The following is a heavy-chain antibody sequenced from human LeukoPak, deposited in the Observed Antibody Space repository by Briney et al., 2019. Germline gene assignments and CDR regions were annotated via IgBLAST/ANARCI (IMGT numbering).Heavy chain of an antibody. CDR1: GGSISSGGYS. D-gene: IGHD3-22*01. V-gene: IGHV4-30-2*01. CDR2: IYHSGST. Sequence: SQTLSLTCAVSGGSISSGGYSWSWIRQPPGKGLEWIGYIYHSGSTYYHPSLKSRVTISVDRFKNQFSLKLSSVTAADTAVYYCASTPRGNYYDSSGPSPHYFDYWGQGTLVTVSS. J-gene: IGHJ4*02. CDR3: ASTPRGNYYDSSGPSPHYFDY.